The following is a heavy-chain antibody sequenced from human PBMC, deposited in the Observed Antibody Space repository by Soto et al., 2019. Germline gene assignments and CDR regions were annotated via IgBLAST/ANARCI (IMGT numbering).Heavy chain of an antibody. Sequence: GGSLRLSCVASGFIFSNFGMHWVRQAPGKGLEWVAVISSDEKIKQYADSVRGRFAISRDNSKNTLYLQMTSLRAEDTAIYYCARGLRSVLDYWGQGTLVTVSS. D-gene: IGHD6-6*01. CDR1: GFIFSNFG. J-gene: IGHJ4*02. V-gene: IGHV3-33*01. CDR3: ARGLRSVLDY. CDR2: ISSDEKIK.